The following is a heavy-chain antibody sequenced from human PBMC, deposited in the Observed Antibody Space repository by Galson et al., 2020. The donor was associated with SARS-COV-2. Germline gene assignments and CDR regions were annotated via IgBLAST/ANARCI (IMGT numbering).Heavy chain of an antibody. CDR2: ISSSSSTL. CDR1: GFTFSSYS. Sequence: GGSLRLSCAASGFTFSSYSMNWVRQAPGKGREWVSYISSSSSTLYYADSVKGRFTISRDNAKNSLYLQMNSLRDEDTAVYYCAREGSNYYDSSGYSNVGGFDYWGQGTLVTVSS. J-gene: IGHJ4*02. D-gene: IGHD3-22*01. V-gene: IGHV3-48*02. CDR3: AREGSNYYDSSGYSNVGGFDY.